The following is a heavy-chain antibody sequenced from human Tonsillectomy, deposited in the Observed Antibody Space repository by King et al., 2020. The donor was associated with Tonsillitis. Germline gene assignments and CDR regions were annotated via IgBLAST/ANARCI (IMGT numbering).Heavy chain of an antibody. CDR1: GFTFSSYG. CDR2: IRYAGSIK. V-gene: IGHV3-30*02. CDR3: AKMTNSEAGTGEEIDY. Sequence: QLVQSGGGVVQPGGPLRLSCAASGFTFSSYGMHWVRQAPGKGLEWVAFIRYAGSIKYYADSVKGRFTISRDNSKKTLYLEMNSLRAEDTAVYYCAKMTNSEAGTGEEIDYWGQGTLVTVSS. J-gene: IGHJ4*02. D-gene: IGHD6-19*01.